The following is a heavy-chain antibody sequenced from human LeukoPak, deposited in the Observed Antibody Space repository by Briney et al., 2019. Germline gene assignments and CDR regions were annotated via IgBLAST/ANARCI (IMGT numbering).Heavy chain of an antibody. CDR2: ISAYNGNT. V-gene: IGHV1-18*01. J-gene: IGHJ6*02. D-gene: IGHD2-2*01. CDR3: ARGGIVVVPAATGRSYYYYGMDV. CDR1: GYTFTSYG. Sequence: GASVKVSCKASGYTFTSYGISWVRQAPGQGLEWMGWISAYNGNTNYAQKLQGRVTMTTDTSTCTAYMELRSLRSDDTAVYYCARGGIVVVPAATGRSYYYYGMDVWGQGTTVTVSS.